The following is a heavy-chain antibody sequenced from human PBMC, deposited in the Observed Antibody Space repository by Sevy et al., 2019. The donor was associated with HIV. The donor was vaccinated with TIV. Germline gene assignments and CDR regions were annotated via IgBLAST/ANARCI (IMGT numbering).Heavy chain of an antibody. J-gene: IGHJ6*02. CDR2: INHSGST. D-gene: IGHD3-10*01. CDR3: ARGRFRSGSYGLGIYYYGMDV. V-gene: IGHV4-34*01. CDR1: GGSFSGYY. Sequence: SETLSLTCAVYGGSFSGYYWSWIRQPPGKGLEWIGEINHSGSTNYNPSLKSRVTISEDTSKNQFSLKLSSVTAADTAVYYCARGRFRSGSYGLGIYYYGMDVWGQGTTVTVSS.